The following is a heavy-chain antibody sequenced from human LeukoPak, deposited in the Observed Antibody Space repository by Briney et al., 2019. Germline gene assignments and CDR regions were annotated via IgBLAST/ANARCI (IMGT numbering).Heavy chain of an antibody. D-gene: IGHD5-18*01. V-gene: IGHV3-21*01. CDR1: GFTFSSYS. J-gene: IGHJ6*02. CDR2: ISSSSSYI. Sequence: GGSLRLSCAASGFTFSSYSMSWVRQAPGKGLEWVSSISSSSSYIYYADSVKGRFTISRDNAKNSLYLQMNSLRAEDTAVYYCARDSISTAMVPYYYYYYGMDVWGQGSTVTVSS. CDR3: ARDSISTAMVPYYYYYYGMDV.